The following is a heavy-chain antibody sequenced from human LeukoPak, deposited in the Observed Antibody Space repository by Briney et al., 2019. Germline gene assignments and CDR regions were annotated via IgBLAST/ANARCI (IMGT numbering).Heavy chain of an antibody. D-gene: IGHD2-2*01. V-gene: IGHV3-30*18. J-gene: IGHJ4*02. CDR2: ISYDGSNK. CDR3: AKGGEYQLLLDY. Sequence: PGRSLRLSCAASGFTFSSYGMHWVRQAPGKGLEWVAVISYDGSNKYYAESVKGRFTISRDNSKNTLYLQMNSLRAEDTAVYYCAKGGEYQLLLDYWGQGTLVTVSS. CDR1: GFTFSSYG.